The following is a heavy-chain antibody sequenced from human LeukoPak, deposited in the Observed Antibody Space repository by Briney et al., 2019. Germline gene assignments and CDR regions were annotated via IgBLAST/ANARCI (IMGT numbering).Heavy chain of an antibody. CDR3: ARDDYGSNCLDY. V-gene: IGHV4-34*01. Sequence: SETLALTCAVYGGSFSGYYWSWIRQPPGKGLEWIGQVTHRGSTNYNPSLKSRVTISVDTSKNQFSLKLSSVTAADTAVYYCARDDYGSNCLDYWGQGTLVTVSS. D-gene: IGHD4-17*01. CDR1: GGSFSGYY. CDR2: VTHRGST. J-gene: IGHJ4*02.